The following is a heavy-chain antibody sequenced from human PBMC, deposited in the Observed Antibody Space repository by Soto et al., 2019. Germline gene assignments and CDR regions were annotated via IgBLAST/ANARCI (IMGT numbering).Heavy chain of an antibody. Sequence: PGESHKISYKGAGYTFTNYWIGWVRQMPGKGPEWMGIIYPGDSDTKYNPSFQGQVTISADKSITTTYLQWSSLKASDTAIYYCAASIFYYGMDVWGQGTTVTVSS. V-gene: IGHV5-51*01. CDR1: GYTFTNYW. CDR3: AASIFYYGMDV. J-gene: IGHJ6*02. CDR2: IYPGDSDT.